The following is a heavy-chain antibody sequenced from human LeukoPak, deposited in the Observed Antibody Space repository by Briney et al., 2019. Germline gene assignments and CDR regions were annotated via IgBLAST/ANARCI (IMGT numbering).Heavy chain of an antibody. Sequence: SGGSLRLSCAASGFAFSSYEMNWVRQAPGKGLEWVSYVSSSGSTIYYADSVRGRFTSSRDNAKNSLFLLMSSLRAEDTAVYYCARETDSTLFDYWGQGNLVTVSS. CDR1: GFAFSSYE. V-gene: IGHV3-48*03. D-gene: IGHD2-2*01. CDR2: VSSSGSTI. CDR3: ARETDSTLFDY. J-gene: IGHJ4*02.